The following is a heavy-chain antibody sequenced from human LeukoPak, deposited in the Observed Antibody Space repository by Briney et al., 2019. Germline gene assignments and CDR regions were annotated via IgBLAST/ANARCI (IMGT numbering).Heavy chain of an antibody. V-gene: IGHV3-23*01. Sequence: PGGSLRLSCAASGFTFSSYAMSWVRQAPGKGLEWVSAISGSGGSTYYADSVKGRFTISRDNSKNTLYVQMNSLRAEDTAVYFSAKAKVRSAWIYEYWGQGILVTVSS. CDR2: ISGSGGST. J-gene: IGHJ4*02. CDR1: GFTFSSYA. D-gene: IGHD5-12*01. CDR3: AKAKVRSAWIYEY.